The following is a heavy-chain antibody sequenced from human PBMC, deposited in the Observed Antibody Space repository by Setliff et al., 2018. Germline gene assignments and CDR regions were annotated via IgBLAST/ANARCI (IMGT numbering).Heavy chain of an antibody. Sequence: GASVKVSCKASGYTFNHYGITWVRQAPGQGPEWMGWISAYSGETNYAQIFQGRVTMTTDTPTSTAYMELRSLTSDDTAVYYCARGQTLRHFDWPTAFDYWGLGTLVTVS. CDR2: ISAYSGET. J-gene: IGHJ4*02. CDR3: ARGQTLRHFDWPTAFDY. CDR1: GYTFNHYG. V-gene: IGHV1-18*01. D-gene: IGHD3-9*01.